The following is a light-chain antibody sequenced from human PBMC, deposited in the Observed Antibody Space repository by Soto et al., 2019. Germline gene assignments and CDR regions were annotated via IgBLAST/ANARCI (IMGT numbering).Light chain of an antibody. CDR2: VNSDGSH. Sequence: QPVLTQSPSASASLGASVKITCTLSSGHSTYAIAWHQQQPEKGPRYLMKVNSDGSHSKGDGIPDRFSGSSSGAERSLTISSLQSEDEADYYCQTWGTGFHVVFGGGTKLTVL. CDR1: SGHSTYA. J-gene: IGLJ2*01. V-gene: IGLV4-69*01. CDR3: QTWGTGFHVV.